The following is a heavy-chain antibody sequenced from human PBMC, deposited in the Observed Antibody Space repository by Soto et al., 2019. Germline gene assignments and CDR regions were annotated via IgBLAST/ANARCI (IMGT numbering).Heavy chain of an antibody. J-gene: IGHJ6*02. CDR2: IKQDGSEK. V-gene: IGHV3-7*05. CDR3: ARDRGRIVATIGGMDV. Sequence: GGSLRLSCAASGFTFSSYWMSWVRQAPGKGLEWVANIKQDGSEKYYVDSVKGRFTISRDNAKNSLYLQMNSLRAEDTAVYYCARDRGRIVATIGGMDVWGQGTTVTVS. D-gene: IGHD5-12*01. CDR1: GFTFSSYW.